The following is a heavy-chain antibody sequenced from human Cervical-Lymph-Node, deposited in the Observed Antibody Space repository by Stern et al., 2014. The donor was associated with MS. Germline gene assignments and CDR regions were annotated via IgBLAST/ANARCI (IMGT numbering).Heavy chain of an antibody. Sequence: VQLVQSGAEVKNPGASVKVSCKASGYTFTAYYMHWMRQAPGQGREWMGWINPNNGDTKYAQKFQGRVTMTGDTSISTAYMELIGLRSDDTAVYYCARGPGTTFDYWGQGTLVTVFS. D-gene: IGHD1-7*01. CDR1: GYTFTAYY. V-gene: IGHV1-2*02. CDR3: ARGPGTTFDY. J-gene: IGHJ4*02. CDR2: INPNNGDT.